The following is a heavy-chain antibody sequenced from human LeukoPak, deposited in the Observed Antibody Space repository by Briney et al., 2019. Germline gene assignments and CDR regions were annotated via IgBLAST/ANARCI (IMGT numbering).Heavy chain of an antibody. V-gene: IGHV4-4*07. CDR1: GGSISSYY. CDR3: ARDKDVGATDAFDI. J-gene: IGHJ3*02. D-gene: IGHD1-26*01. CDR2: IYTSGST. Sequence: PSETLSLTCTVSGGSISSYYWSWIRQPAGKGLEWIGRIYTSGSTNYNPSLKSRVTMSVDTSKNQFSLKLSSVTAADTVVYYCARDKDVGATDAFDIWGQGTMVTVSS.